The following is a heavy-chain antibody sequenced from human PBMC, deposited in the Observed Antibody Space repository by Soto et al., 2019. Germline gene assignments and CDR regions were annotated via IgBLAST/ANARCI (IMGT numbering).Heavy chain of an antibody. CDR3: AIEGNYDFWSGYFDY. CDR1: GFTFSSYW. D-gene: IGHD3-3*01. CDR2: INSDGSST. V-gene: IGHV3-74*01. J-gene: IGHJ4*02. Sequence: EVQLVESGGGLVQPGGSLRLSCAASGFTFSSYWMHWVRQAPGKGLVWVSRINSDGSSTSYADSVKGRFIISRDNAKNTLYLQMNSMRAEDTAVYYCAIEGNYDFWSGYFDYWGQGTLVTVSS.